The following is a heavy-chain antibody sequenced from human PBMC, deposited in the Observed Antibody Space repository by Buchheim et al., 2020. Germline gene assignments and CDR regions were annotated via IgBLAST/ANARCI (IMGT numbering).Heavy chain of an antibody. CDR1: GGSIVSGGYF. D-gene: IGHD4-17*01. CDR2: IYYRGNT. Sequence: QVPLQESGPGLVKPSQTLSLTCTVSGGSIVSGGYFWSWIRQHPGKGLEWIGYIYYRGNTYYNPSLMSRVTISLDTSKNQFSLRLSSVTAADTAVYYCARDGTTGGAGVFDFWGRGTL. CDR3: ARDGTTGGAGVFDF. V-gene: IGHV4-31*03. J-gene: IGHJ4*02.